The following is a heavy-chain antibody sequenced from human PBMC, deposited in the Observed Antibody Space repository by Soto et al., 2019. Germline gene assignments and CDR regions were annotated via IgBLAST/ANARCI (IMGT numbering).Heavy chain of an antibody. Sequence: GASVKVSCKASGGTFSSYAISWVRQAPGQGLEWMGGIIPIFGTANYAQKFQGRVTITADESTSTAYMELGSLTSEDTAVYYCARVILRSSYEMKWFGPWGQGTQVTVSS. CDR3: ARVILRSSYEMKWFGP. J-gene: IGHJ5*02. CDR1: GGTFSSYA. V-gene: IGHV1-69*13. CDR2: IIPIFGTA. D-gene: IGHD6-6*01.